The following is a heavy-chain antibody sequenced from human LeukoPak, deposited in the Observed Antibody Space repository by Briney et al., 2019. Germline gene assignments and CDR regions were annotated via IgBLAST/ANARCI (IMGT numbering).Heavy chain of an antibody. CDR3: ARAPNVAFWSGYLGY. V-gene: IGHV3-23*01. J-gene: IGHJ4*02. CDR2: ISGSGGSR. Sequence: ISGSGGSRYHADSVKGRFTISRDNSKNTLYLQMNSLRAEDTAVYYCARAPNVAFWSGYLGYWGQGTLVTVSS. D-gene: IGHD3-3*01.